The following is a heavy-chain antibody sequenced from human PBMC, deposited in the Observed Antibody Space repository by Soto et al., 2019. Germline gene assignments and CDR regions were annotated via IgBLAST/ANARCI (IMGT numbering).Heavy chain of an antibody. V-gene: IGHV4-59*05. CDR3: ARHARSGWSDDAFDI. J-gene: IGHJ3*02. CDR2: IYYSGST. CDR1: GGSISSYY. D-gene: IGHD6-19*01. Sequence: SETLSLTCTVSGGSISSYYWSWIRQPPGKGLEWIGSIYYSGSTYYNPSLKSRVTISVDTSKNQFSLKLSSVTAADTAVYYCARHARSGWSDDAFDIWGQGTMVTVS.